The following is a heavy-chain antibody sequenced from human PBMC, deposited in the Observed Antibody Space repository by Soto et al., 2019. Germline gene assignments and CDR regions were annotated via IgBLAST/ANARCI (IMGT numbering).Heavy chain of an antibody. D-gene: IGHD4-17*01. V-gene: IGHV3-11*06. J-gene: IGHJ3*02. CDR3: ARGYGGNSGSVFDI. Sequence: PGGSLRLSCAASGFTFSDYYMSWIRQAPGKGLEWVSSISSSSSSTNYADSVKARFTISRDNAKNSLYLQMNSLRAEDTAVYYCARGYGGNSGSVFDIWGQGTMVTVSS. CDR1: GFTFSDYY. CDR2: ISSSSSST.